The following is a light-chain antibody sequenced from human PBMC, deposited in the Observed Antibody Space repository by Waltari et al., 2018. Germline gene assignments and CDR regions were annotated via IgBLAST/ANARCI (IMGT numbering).Light chain of an antibody. V-gene: IGLV2-11*01. J-gene: IGLJ1*01. CDR1: TSDVGGYHY. CDR2: DVS. CDR3: CSYAGSYTYV. Sequence: QSALTQPRSVSGSPGQSVTISCTGTTSDVGGYHYFSWFQQHPGKAPKLIICDVSERPAGVPDRFSGCKPDNTASLTISGLQAEDEADYYCCSYAGSYTYVFGSGTKVTVL.